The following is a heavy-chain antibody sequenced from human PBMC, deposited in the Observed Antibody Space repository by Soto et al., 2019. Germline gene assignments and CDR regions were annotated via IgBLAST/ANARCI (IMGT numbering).Heavy chain of an antibody. Sequence: QITLKESGPTLVKPTQTLTLTCTFSGFSLNTGGLGVGWIRQPPGKALEWLALIYWDDDKRYSPSLKSRLTITKDTSKNQVVLIMTNMDPVDTATYYCAHSRCGGDCLQSYSSHYYYGMDVWGQGTTVTVSS. D-gene: IGHD2-21*02. V-gene: IGHV2-5*02. CDR2: IYWDDDK. J-gene: IGHJ6*02. CDR1: GFSLNTGGLG. CDR3: AHSRCGGDCLQSYSSHYYYGMDV.